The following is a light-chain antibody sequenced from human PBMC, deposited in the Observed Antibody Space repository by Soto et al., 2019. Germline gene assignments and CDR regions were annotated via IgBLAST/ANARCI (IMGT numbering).Light chain of an antibody. V-gene: IGLV2-8*01. Sequence: QSVLTQPPSASGSPGQSVTISCTGTSSDVGGYYYVSWYQQHPGKAPKLMIYEVSKRPSGVPDRFSGSKSGNTASLTVSGLQAEDEADYYCSSYAGTNTPYAFGTGTKLTVL. CDR2: EVS. CDR3: SSYAGTNTPYA. J-gene: IGLJ1*01. CDR1: SSDVGGYYY.